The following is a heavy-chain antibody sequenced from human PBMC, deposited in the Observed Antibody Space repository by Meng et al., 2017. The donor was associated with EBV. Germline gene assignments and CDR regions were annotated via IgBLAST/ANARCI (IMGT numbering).Heavy chain of an antibody. CDR2: FLPTLGAP. J-gene: IGHJ4*02. CDR3: ASESGRGYTPDY. V-gene: IGHV1-69*01. D-gene: IGHD3-10*01. CDR1: GGPFRNYA. Sequence: HVLQSSSEVKNPWSPVKGSCKTSGGPFRNYAISWVRQAPGQGLEWLGGFLPTLGAPNYAQKFHGRVSITADESTSTHYMDLSSLRSEDTAVYYCASESGRGYTPDYWGQGTLVTVSS.